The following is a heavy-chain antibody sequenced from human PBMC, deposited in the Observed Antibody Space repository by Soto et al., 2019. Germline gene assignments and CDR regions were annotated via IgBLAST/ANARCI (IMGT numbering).Heavy chain of an antibody. V-gene: IGHV1-69*01. CDR1: GGTFSSYA. Sequence: QVQLVQSGAEVKKPGSSVKVSCKASGGTFSSYAISWVRQAPGQGLEWMGGPIPIFGTANYALKFQGRVTIIADESTSTAYMVMSSVRSEDTAVYYCAGALSSSWSIGFDYWGQGTLVTVSP. D-gene: IGHD6-13*01. CDR2: PIPIFGTA. J-gene: IGHJ4*02. CDR3: AGALSSSWSIGFDY.